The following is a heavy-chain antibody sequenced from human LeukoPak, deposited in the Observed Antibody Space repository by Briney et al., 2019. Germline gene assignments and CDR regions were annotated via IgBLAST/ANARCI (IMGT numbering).Heavy chain of an antibody. CDR2: INPNSGGT. J-gene: IGHJ4*02. CDR3: AREGAGDFWSGYLV. D-gene: IGHD3-3*01. Sequence: ASVKVSCKASGGTFSSYAISWVRQAPGQGLEWMGWINPNSGGTNYAQKFQGRVTMTRDTSISTAYMGLSRLRSDDTAVYYCAREGAGDFWSGYLVWGQGTLVTVSS. V-gene: IGHV1-2*02. CDR1: GGTFSSYA.